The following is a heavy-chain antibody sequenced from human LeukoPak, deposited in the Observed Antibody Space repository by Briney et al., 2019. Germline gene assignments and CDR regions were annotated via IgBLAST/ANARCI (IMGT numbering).Heavy chain of an antibody. Sequence: PSETLSLTCTVSGGSISSGDYYWSWIRQPPGKGLEWIGYIYYSGSTYYNPSLKSRVTISVDTSKNQFSLKLSSVTAADTAVYYCARHYRRWEPGEYFQHWGQGTLVTVSS. D-gene: IGHD1-26*01. J-gene: IGHJ1*01. CDR2: IYYSGST. CDR3: ARHYRRWEPGEYFQH. CDR1: GGSISSGDYY. V-gene: IGHV4-30-4*01.